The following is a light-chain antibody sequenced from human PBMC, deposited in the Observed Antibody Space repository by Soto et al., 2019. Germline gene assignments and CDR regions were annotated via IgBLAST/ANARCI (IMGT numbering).Light chain of an antibody. J-gene: IGKJ5*01. CDR2: GAS. CDR3: QQYNTWRPSIT. Sequence: EIVMTQSPATLSVSPGERATLSCRASQSIASNLAWYQHKVGQAPRLLIYGASTRATGLPARFSGSGSGTEFTLTISSLQYDDFAVYYCQQYNTWRPSITLVQGTRLQSK. CDR1: QSIASN. V-gene: IGKV3-15*01.